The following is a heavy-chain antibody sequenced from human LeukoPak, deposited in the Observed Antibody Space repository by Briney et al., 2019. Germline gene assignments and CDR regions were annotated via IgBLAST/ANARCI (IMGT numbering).Heavy chain of an antibody. Sequence: GGSLRLSCAASGFTFSSYSMNWVRQAPGKGLEWVSSISSSSSYIYYADSVKGRFTISRDNAKNSLYLQMNSLRAEDTAVYYCASDAGDSSGYYYDDAFDIWGQGTMVTVSS. D-gene: IGHD3-22*01. CDR2: ISSSSSYI. CDR1: GFTFSSYS. CDR3: ASDAGDSSGYYYDDAFDI. V-gene: IGHV3-21*01. J-gene: IGHJ3*02.